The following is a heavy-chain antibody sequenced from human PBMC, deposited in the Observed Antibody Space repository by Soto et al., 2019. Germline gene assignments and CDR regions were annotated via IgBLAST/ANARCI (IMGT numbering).Heavy chain of an antibody. V-gene: IGHV1-69*13. J-gene: IGHJ4*02. Sequence: SVKVSCKSSGGTFSSYAISWVRQAPGQGLEWMGGIIPIFGTANYAQKFQGRVTITADESTSTAYMELSSLRSEDTAVYYCARVSSGWTVGATDPIYYFDYWGQGTLVTVSS. D-gene: IGHD6-19*01. CDR1: GGTFSSYA. CDR3: ARVSSGWTVGATDPIYYFDY. CDR2: IIPIFGTA.